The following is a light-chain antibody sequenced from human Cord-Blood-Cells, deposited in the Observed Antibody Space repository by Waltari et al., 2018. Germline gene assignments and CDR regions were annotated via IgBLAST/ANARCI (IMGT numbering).Light chain of an antibody. V-gene: IGLV2-23*02. J-gene: IGLJ3*02. Sequence: QSALTQPASVSGSPGQSITISCTGTSSDVGSYNLVSWYQQHPGKAPKRMVYEVSKRPSGVSNRFSGSKSGNTASLTSSGLQAEDEADYYCCSYAGSSTWVFGGETKLTVL. CDR1: SSDVGSYNL. CDR2: EVS. CDR3: CSYAGSSTWV.